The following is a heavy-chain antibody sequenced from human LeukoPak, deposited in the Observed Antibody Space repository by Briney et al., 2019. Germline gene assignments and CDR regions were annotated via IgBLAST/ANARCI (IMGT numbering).Heavy chain of an antibody. Sequence: SETLSLTCTVSGGSISSSSYYWGWVRQPPGKGLEWIGSIYYSGSTYYNPSLKSRVTISVDTSKNQFSLKLSSVTVADTAVYYCAPSSPGFDYWGRGTLVTVSS. V-gene: IGHV4-39*01. CDR2: IYYSGST. J-gene: IGHJ4*02. CDR3: APSSPGFDY. D-gene: IGHD2-15*01. CDR1: GGSISSSSYY.